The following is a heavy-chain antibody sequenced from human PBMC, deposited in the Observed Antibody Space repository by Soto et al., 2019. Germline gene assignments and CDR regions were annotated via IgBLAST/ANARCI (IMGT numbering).Heavy chain of an antibody. D-gene: IGHD1-1*01. Sequence: EVQLLESGGGLVQPGGSLRLSCAVSGFSFSTYGVTWVRQAPGKGLEWVSGVSGGSGVTHYADSAKGRFTITGDNSKNTVYLHMNSLRVEDTAVYYCAKWNGYGDYWGQGTLVTVSS. V-gene: IGHV3-23*01. CDR3: AKWNGYGDY. J-gene: IGHJ4*02. CDR2: VSGGSGVT. CDR1: GFSFSTYG.